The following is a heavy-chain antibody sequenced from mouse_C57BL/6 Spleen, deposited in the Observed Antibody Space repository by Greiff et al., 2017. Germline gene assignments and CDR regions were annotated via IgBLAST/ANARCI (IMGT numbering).Heavy chain of an antibody. V-gene: IGHV1-50*01. D-gene: IGHD2-12*01. J-gene: IGHJ1*03. CDR1: GYTFTSYW. CDR3: AFTTKGHGPHWYFDV. Sequence: QVQLKQPGAELVKPGASVKLSCKASGYTFTSYWMQWVKQRPGQGLEWIGEIDPSDSYTNYNQKFKGKATLTVDTSSSTAYMQLSSLTSEDSAVYYCAFTTKGHGPHWYFDVWGTGTTVTVSS. CDR2: IDPSDSYT.